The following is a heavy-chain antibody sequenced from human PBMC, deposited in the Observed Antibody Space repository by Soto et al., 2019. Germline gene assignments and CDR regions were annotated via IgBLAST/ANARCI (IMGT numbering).Heavy chain of an antibody. V-gene: IGHV3-21*01. D-gene: IGHD3-3*01. CDR2: ISSSSIYI. CDR1: GFTFSSYI. J-gene: IGHJ6*02. Sequence: PGGSLRLSCAASGFTFSSYIMNWVRQAPGKGLEWVSSISSSSIYIYYADSVKGRFTISRDNAKNSLYLQMNSLRAEDTAVYYCARDGITIFGADSNYYYYYGMDVWGQGTTVTVYS. CDR3: ARDGITIFGADSNYYYYYGMDV.